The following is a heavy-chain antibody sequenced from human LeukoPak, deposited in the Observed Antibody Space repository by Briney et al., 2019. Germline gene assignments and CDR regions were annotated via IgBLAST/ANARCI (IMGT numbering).Heavy chain of an antibody. J-gene: IGHJ5*02. CDR2: ISAYNGNT. V-gene: IGHV1-18*01. D-gene: IGHD5-12*01. CDR1: GYTFTSYG. CDR3: ARRDRRGFNWFDP. Sequence: ASVKVSCKASGYTFTSYGISWVRQAPGQGLEWMGWISAYNGNTNYAQKLQGRVTMTRDTSTSTVYMELSSLRSEDTAVYYCARRDRRGFNWFDPWGQGTLVTVSS.